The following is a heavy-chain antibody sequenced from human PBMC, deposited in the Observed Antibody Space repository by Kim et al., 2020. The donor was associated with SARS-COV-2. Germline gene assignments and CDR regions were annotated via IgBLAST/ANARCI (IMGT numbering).Heavy chain of an antibody. CDR3: ARDRAVAGTSDYYGMDV. CDR1: GYTFTSYY. CDR2: INPSGGST. V-gene: IGHV1-46*01. J-gene: IGHJ6*02. D-gene: IGHD6-19*01. Sequence: ASVKVSCKASGYTFTSYYMHWVRQAPGQGLEWMGIINPSGGSTSYAQKFQGRVTMTRDTSTSTVYMELSSLRSEDTAVYYCARDRAVAGTSDYYGMDVWGQGTTVTVSS.